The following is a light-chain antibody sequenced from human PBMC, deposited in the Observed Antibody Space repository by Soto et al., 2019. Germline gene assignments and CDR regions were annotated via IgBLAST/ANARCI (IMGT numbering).Light chain of an antibody. Sequence: DIVLTQSPGTLSLSPGERATLSCRASQSVNSSYLAWYQQKPGQAPRLIIYGASSRATGIPDRFSGSGSGTDFTLTISRLEPEDFAVYYCQQYGRSPPMYTFGQGAKLEI. CDR1: QSVNSSY. CDR3: QQYGRSPPMYT. CDR2: GAS. J-gene: IGKJ2*01. V-gene: IGKV3-20*01.